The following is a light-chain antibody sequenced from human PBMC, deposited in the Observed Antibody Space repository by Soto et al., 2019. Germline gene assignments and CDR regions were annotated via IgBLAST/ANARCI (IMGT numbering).Light chain of an antibody. CDR2: GAS. J-gene: IGKJ3*01. V-gene: IGKV3-20*01. Sequence: EIVLTQSPGTLSLSPGERATLSCRASQSVSSSYLAWYQQKPGQAPRLLIYGASNRATDIPDRFSGSGSGKDFTLTITRLEPEDFAVYYCQQYGSSITFGPGTKVDIK. CDR3: QQYGSSIT. CDR1: QSVSSSY.